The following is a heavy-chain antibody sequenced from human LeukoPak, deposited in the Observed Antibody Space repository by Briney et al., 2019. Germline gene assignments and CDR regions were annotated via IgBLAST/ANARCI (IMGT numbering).Heavy chain of an antibody. CDR3: ARDRGSSWLDY. CDR1: GYTFTGYS. J-gene: IGHJ4*02. Sequence: ASVKVSCKASGYTFTGYSIHWVRQAPGQGLERMGRINRNSGGTNYAQKFQGRFTMTRDTSISTAYMELSRLISDDTAVYYCARDRGSSWLDYWGPGTLVTVSS. V-gene: IGHV1-2*06. CDR2: INRNSGGT. D-gene: IGHD6-13*01.